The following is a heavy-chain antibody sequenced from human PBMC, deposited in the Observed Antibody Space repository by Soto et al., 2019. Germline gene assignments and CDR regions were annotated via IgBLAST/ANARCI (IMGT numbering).Heavy chain of an antibody. Sequence: PGESLKISCQGSGYSFTNYWISWVRQMPGKGLEWMGRIDPSDSYTNYRPSLQGHVTISVDKSISTAYLQWNSLKASDTAMYYCARHPDHYDRDYWGQGTLVTVSS. V-gene: IGHV5-10-1*01. CDR3: ARHPDHYDRDY. CDR2: IDPSDSYT. J-gene: IGHJ4*02. CDR1: GYSFTNYW. D-gene: IGHD3-22*01.